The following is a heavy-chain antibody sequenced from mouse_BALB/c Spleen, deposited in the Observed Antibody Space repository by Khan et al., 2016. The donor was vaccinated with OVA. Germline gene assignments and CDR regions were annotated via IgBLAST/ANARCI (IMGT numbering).Heavy chain of an antibody. V-gene: IGHV3-2*02. CDR1: GYSITSDYA. Sequence: EVKLQESGPGLVKPSQSLSLTCTVTGYSITSDYAWNWIRQFPGNKLEWMGYINYSGSTSHNPSLKSRFSISRDTSKTQFFLQLNSVTTEDTATYYCAMGRTYWGQGTLVTVSA. J-gene: IGHJ3*01. CDR3: AMGRTY. D-gene: IGHD4-1*01. CDR2: INYSGST.